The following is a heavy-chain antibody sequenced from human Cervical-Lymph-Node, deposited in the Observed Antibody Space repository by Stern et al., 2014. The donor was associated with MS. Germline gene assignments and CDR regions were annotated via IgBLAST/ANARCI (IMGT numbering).Heavy chain of an antibody. Sequence: QDQLVQSGAEVKKPGSSVNVSCRASGGTFSNYALSWVRLAPGQGLDWMVGILPMFGTTNYAENFEGRITITADKSTDTAYMELRSLRSEDTAVYYCARGQPLFWGMEVWGQGTTVTVSS. CDR1: GGTFSNYA. CDR3: ARGQPLFWGMEV. CDR2: ILPMFGTT. J-gene: IGHJ6*02. V-gene: IGHV1-69*14. D-gene: IGHD2-2*01.